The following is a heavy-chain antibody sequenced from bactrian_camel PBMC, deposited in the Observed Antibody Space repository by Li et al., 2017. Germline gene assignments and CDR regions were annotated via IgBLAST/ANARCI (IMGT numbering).Heavy chain of an antibody. CDR2: LARGGTI. D-gene: IGHD5*01. CDR1: GLADTNYC. J-gene: IGHJ4*01. CDR3: AADLGRTIPWVGYCGSGKIDY. Sequence: QLVESGGGSVQPGGSLRLSCQISGLADTNYCLGWFRQAPGKERESVARLARGGTIFYAASVKGRFTISQDTAVNTVYLQMNSLKPEDTAVYYCAADLGRTIPWVGYCGSGKIDYWGQGTQVTVS. V-gene: IGHV3S53*01.